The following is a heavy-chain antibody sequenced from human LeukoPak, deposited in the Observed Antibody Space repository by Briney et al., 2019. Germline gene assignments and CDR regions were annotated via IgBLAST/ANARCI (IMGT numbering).Heavy chain of an antibody. D-gene: IGHD3-3*01. CDR1: GYTFTGYY. Sequence: APVKVSCKASGYTFTGYYMHWARQAPGQGLEWMGWINPNSGGTNYAQKFQGRVTMTRDTSISTAYMELSRLRSDDTAVYYCARVGITIFGVVRGYFDYWGQGTLVTVSS. CDR3: ARVGITIFGVVRGYFDY. V-gene: IGHV1-2*02. J-gene: IGHJ4*02. CDR2: INPNSGGT.